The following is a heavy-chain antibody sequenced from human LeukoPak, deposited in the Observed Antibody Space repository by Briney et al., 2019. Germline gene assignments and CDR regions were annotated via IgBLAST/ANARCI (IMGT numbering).Heavy chain of an antibody. J-gene: IGHJ4*02. CDR3: ARVLDYYGSGTRDFDY. CDR1: GGSISSSSYY. V-gene: IGHV4-39*07. Sequence: SETLSLTCTVSGGSISSSSYYWGWIRQPPGKGLEWIGSMYHSGSTYYNPSLKSRVTTSADTSKNQFSLKLNSVTAADTAVYYCARVLDYYGSGTRDFDYWGQGILVTVSS. CDR2: MYHSGST. D-gene: IGHD3-10*01.